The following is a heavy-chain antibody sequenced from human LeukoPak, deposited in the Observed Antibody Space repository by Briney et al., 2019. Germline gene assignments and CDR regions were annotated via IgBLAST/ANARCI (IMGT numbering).Heavy chain of an antibody. CDR2: IIPNSGDT. CDR1: GYTFTGYY. Sequence: GASVKVSCKASGYTFTGYYIHWVRQAPGQGLEWMGWIIPNSGDTHYQRNFQGRVTLARDMSITTAYMELSRLKSDDTAVYYCARQEGAGSWTTFDSWGQGTLVTVSS. J-gene: IGHJ4*02. D-gene: IGHD6-13*01. CDR3: ARQEGAGSWTTFDS. V-gene: IGHV1-2*02.